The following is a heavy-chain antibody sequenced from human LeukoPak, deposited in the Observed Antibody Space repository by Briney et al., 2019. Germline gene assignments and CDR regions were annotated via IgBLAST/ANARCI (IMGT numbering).Heavy chain of an antibody. CDR3: ARDQAGARDNWFDP. CDR1: GYTFTGYY. V-gene: IGHV1-2*02. J-gene: IGHJ5*02. Sequence: ASVKVSCKASGYTFTGYYMHWVRQAPRQGLEWMGWINPNSGGTNYAQKFQGRVTMTRDTSISTAYMELSRLRSDDTAVYYCARDQAGARDNWFDPWGQGTLVTVSS. D-gene: IGHD1-26*01. CDR2: INPNSGGT.